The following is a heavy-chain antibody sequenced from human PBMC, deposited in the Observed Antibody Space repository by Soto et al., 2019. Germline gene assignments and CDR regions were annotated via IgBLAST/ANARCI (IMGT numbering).Heavy chain of an antibody. J-gene: IGHJ6*02. CDR3: ARWGLLWFGDYGMDV. D-gene: IGHD3-10*01. V-gene: IGHV4-61*01. CDR1: GGSVSSGSYY. Sequence: SETLSLTCTVSGGSVSSGSYYWSWIRQPPGKGLEWIGYIYYSGSTNYNPSLKSRVTISVDTSKNQFSLKLSSVTAADTAVDYGARWGLLWFGDYGMDVWGQGTTVTVSS. CDR2: IYYSGST.